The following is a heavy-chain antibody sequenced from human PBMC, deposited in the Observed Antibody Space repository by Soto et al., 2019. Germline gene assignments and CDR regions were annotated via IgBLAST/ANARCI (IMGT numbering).Heavy chain of an antibody. V-gene: IGHV4-34*01. CDR3: ARAGNVVVPAASPYYMDV. CDR2: INHSGST. J-gene: IGHJ6*03. Sequence: SETLSLTCAVYGGSFSGYYWSWIRQPPGKGLEWIGEINHSGSTNYNPSLKSRVTISVDTSKNQFSLKLSSVTAADTAVYYCARAGNVVVPAASPYYMDVWGKGTTVTVSS. D-gene: IGHD2-2*01. CDR1: GGSFSGYY.